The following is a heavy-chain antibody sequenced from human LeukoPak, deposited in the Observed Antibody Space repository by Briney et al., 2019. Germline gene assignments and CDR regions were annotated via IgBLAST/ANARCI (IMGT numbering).Heavy chain of an antibody. D-gene: IGHD3-22*01. CDR1: GNTPTNYY. CDR3: ARESRDSSGYYGTGV. V-gene: IGHV1-46*01. J-gene: IGHJ6*02. Sequence: ASVKVSCKAPGNTPTNYYMYWVRQAPGQGLEWMGIINPSGGSTTYAQKFQGRVTMTRDTSTSTVYIDLSSLRSEDTAVYYCARESRDSSGYYGTGVWGQGTTVTVSS. CDR2: INPSGGST.